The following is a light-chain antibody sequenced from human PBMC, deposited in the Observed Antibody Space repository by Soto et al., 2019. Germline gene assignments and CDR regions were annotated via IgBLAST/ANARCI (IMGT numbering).Light chain of an antibody. Sequence: DIQMTQSPSTLSASVGDTVIITCWASQSISTWLAWYQQKPGRAPRLLIYKASSLESGVPSRFSGSGSGTEFSLTISSLQPDDFATYYCQQYNTYSLFGPGTKVDLK. CDR3: QQYNTYSL. J-gene: IGKJ3*01. V-gene: IGKV1-5*03. CDR2: KAS. CDR1: QSISTW.